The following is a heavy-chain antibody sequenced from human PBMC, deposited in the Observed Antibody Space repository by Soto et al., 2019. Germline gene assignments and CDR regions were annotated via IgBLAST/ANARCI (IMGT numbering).Heavy chain of an antibody. Sequence: QVQLVESGGGLFKPGGSLRLSCAASGFTFSDYYMTWIRQAPGKGLEWVSYIISSSSYTNYADSVKGRFTISRYNAKNSLYLQMNSLRAEDTAVYYCARDRTGYSNDFDYWGQGTLVTVSS. V-gene: IGHV3-11*05. D-gene: IGHD6-13*01. CDR2: IISSSSYT. CDR1: GFTFSDYY. CDR3: ARDRTGYSNDFDY. J-gene: IGHJ4*02.